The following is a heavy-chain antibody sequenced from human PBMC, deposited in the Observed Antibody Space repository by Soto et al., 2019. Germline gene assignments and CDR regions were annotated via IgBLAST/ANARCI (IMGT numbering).Heavy chain of an antibody. J-gene: IGHJ6*02. CDR3: ARGKALGLGEGYYYYGMDV. D-gene: IGHD3-16*01. CDR1: GGSFSGYY. Sequence: PSETLSLTCAVYGGSFSGYYWSWIRQPPGKGLEWIGEINHSGSTNYNPSLKSRVTISVDTSKNQFSLKLSSVTAADTAVYYCARGKALGLGEGYYYYGMDVWGQGTTVTVSS. V-gene: IGHV4-34*01. CDR2: INHSGST.